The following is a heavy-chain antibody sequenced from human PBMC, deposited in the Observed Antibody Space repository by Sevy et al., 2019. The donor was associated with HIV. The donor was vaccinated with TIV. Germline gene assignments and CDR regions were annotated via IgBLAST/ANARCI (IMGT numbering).Heavy chain of an antibody. J-gene: IGHJ3*02. Sequence: SETLSLTCTVSGGSISSYFWSWIRQPPGKGLEWIGSIYYSGSTNYNPSLKSRVTISVDTSKNQFSLKLSSVTAADTAVYYCARDLPHLKTFRYYYDSHAFDIWGQGTMVTVSS. CDR1: GGSISSYF. CDR3: ARDLPHLKTFRYYYDSHAFDI. V-gene: IGHV4-59*01. D-gene: IGHD3-22*01. CDR2: IYYSGST.